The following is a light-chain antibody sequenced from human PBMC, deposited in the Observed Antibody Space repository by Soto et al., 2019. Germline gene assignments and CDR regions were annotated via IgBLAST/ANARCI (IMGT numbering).Light chain of an antibody. V-gene: IGKV1-5*01. CDR1: RIISNL. CDR3: QQYQTYST. Sequence: TPLSLSPSSLSASVGDSVTITFPARRIISNLVAWYQQNAGKARKVLIYDASSLGSVVPSRFSGSGSGTEFTLTSSSVPPDYFANYCCQQYQTYSTFGQGTRLE. CDR2: DAS. J-gene: IGKJ5*01.